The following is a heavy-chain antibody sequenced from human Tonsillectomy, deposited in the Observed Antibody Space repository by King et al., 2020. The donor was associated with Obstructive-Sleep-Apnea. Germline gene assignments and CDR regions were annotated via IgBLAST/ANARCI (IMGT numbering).Heavy chain of an antibody. D-gene: IGHD2-15*01. J-gene: IGHJ4*02. Sequence: VQLVESGGGLVKPGGSLRLSCAASGFTFSSYSMNWVRQAPGKGLEWVSSISSSSSYIYYADSVKGRFTISIDNAKNSLYLQMNSLRAEDTAVYYCAREVMRYCSGGSCYSFDYWGQGTLVTVSS. CDR1: GFTFSSYS. CDR2: ISSSSSYI. CDR3: AREVMRYCSGGSCYSFDY. V-gene: IGHV3-21*01.